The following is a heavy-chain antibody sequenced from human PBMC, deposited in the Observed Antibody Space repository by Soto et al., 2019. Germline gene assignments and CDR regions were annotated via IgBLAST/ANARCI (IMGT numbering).Heavy chain of an antibody. J-gene: IGHJ5*02. V-gene: IGHV1-3*01. CDR2: INAGNGNT. CDR3: ARESDEAPAWFDP. CDR1: GYTFTSYA. Sequence: QVQLVQSGAEVKKPGASVKVSCKASGYTFTSYAMHWVRQAPGQRLEWMGWINAGNGNTKYSQKFQGRVTITRDTSASTAYMELSSLRSDDTAVYYCARESDEAPAWFDPWGQGTLVTVSS.